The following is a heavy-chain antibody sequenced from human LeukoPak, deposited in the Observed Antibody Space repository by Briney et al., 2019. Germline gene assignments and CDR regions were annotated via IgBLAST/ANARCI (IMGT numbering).Heavy chain of an antibody. V-gene: IGHV1-69*01. J-gene: IGHJ5*02. Sequence: ASVTVSCKASGGTFSNYPIIWVRQAPGRGLEWLGGIIPIYGTANYALMFQGRITLTAHESTATAYMELRSLTSDDTAMYFCATHTGGYNYWWFDIWGQGTLVSVSS. CDR2: IIPIYGTA. CDR1: GGTFSNYP. CDR3: ATHTGGYNYWWFDI. D-gene: IGHD5-24*01.